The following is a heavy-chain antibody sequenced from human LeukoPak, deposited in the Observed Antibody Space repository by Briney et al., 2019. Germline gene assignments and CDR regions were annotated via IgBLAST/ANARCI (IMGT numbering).Heavy chain of an antibody. Sequence: SETLSLTCAVYGEASFSSYYWSWIRQTPGGALEWIGEINHSGYTNYNPSLKSRVTLSIDTSKNQFSLRLNSVTAADTAVYYCSRQVVGNDYWGQGTLVTVSS. CDR3: SRQVVGNDY. CDR1: GEASFSSYY. D-gene: IGHD3-22*01. J-gene: IGHJ4*02. V-gene: IGHV4-34*01. CDR2: INHSGYT.